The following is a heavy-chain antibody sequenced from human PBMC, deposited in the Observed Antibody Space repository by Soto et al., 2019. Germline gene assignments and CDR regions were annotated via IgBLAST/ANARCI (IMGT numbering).Heavy chain of an antibody. CDR1: GASLRSHS. J-gene: IGHJ6*02. Sequence: PSETLSLTCAVYGASLRSHSWNWIRQPPGKGLEWVGEINHSGSTNYNPSLKSRATISVDTSKNQFSLKLTSVIAADTGVYYCAREDSSGWSGESMDVWGQGTTVTVSS. D-gene: IGHD6-19*01. CDR2: INHSGST. CDR3: AREDSSGWSGESMDV. V-gene: IGHV4-34*01.